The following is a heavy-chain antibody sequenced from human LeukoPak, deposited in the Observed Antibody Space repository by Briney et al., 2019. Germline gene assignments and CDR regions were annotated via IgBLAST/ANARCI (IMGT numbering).Heavy chain of an antibody. D-gene: IGHD5-18*01. Sequence: SETLSLTCTVSGGSISSYYWSWIRQPPGKGLEWIGYIYYSGSTNYNPSLRSRVTISVDTSKNQFSLKLSSVTAADTAVYYCARDRTVDSYGHWYFVLWGRGTLVTVSS. V-gene: IGHV4-59*01. CDR3: ARDRTVDSYGHWYFVL. CDR1: GGSISSYY. CDR2: IYYSGST. J-gene: IGHJ2*01.